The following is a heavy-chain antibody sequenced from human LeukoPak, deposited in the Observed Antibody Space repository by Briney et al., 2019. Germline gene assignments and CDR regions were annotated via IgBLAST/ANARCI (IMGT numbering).Heavy chain of an antibody. CDR1: GGSIGTYY. V-gene: IGHV4-59*01. D-gene: IGHD1-26*01. J-gene: IGHJ4*02. Sequence: SETLSLTCTVSGGSIGTYYWSWIPQPPGKGLEWLGYIHYSGSTNYNPSLKSRVTISVDTSKNQFSLKLISVTAADTAVYYCARASIVGATYYFDYWGQGTLVTVSS. CDR3: ARASIVGATYYFDY. CDR2: IHYSGST.